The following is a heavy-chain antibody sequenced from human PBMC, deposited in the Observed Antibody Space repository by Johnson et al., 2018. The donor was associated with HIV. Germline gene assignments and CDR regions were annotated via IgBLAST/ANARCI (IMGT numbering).Heavy chain of an antibody. D-gene: IGHD5-12*01. V-gene: IGHV3-15*01. Sequence: MQLVESGGGLVQPGGSLRLSCAASGFTFSNAWMSWVRQAPGKGLEWVGRIKSKTDGGTTDYVAPVKGRFTISRDDSKNTIYLQMNSLKTEDTAVYYCSTDRYSGYVGIWGQGTMVTVSS. CDR1: GFTFSNAW. CDR2: IKSKTDGGTT. J-gene: IGHJ3*02. CDR3: STDRYSGYVGI.